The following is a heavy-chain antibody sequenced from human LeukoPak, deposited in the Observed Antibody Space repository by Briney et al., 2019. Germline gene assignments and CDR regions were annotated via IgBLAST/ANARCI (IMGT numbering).Heavy chain of an antibody. CDR2: INSSGGST. V-gene: IGHV1-46*01. CDR3: ARGIAVVITNYYYGMDV. Sequence: ASVKVSCKASGYTFTSYYMHWVRQAPGQGLEWMGIINSSGGSTSYAQKFQGRVTMTRDTSTSTVYMELSSLRSEDTAVYYCARGIAVVITNYYYGMDVWGQRTTVTVSS. CDR1: GYTFTSYY. J-gene: IGHJ6*02. D-gene: IGHD3-22*01.